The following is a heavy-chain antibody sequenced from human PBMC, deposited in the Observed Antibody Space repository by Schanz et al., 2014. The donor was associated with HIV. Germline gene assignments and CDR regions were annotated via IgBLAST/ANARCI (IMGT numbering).Heavy chain of an antibody. J-gene: IGHJ6*02. D-gene: IGHD3-10*01. Sequence: EVQLAESGGGLVQPGRSLRLFCEASGFTFDDYDMHWVRQVPGKGLEWVSSISGSGGNTYFTDSVKGRFTVSRDNSKNTLYLQMNSLRAEDTAVYYCAKDRLYPSGTYPYGMDVWGQGTTVTVSS. CDR1: GFTFDDYD. V-gene: IGHV3-23*04. CDR3: AKDRLYPSGTYPYGMDV. CDR2: ISGSGGNT.